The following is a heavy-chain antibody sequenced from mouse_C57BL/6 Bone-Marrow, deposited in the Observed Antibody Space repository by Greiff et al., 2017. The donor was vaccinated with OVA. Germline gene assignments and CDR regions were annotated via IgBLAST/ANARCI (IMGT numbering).Heavy chain of an antibody. CDR3: TIYYGNLAWFAY. J-gene: IGHJ3*01. Sequence: VQLHQSGAELVRPGASVTLSCKASGYTFTDYEMHWVKQTPVHGLEWIGAIDPETGGTAYNQKFKGKAILTADKSSSTAYMELRSLTSEDSAVYYCTIYYGNLAWFAYWGQGTLVTVSA. CDR2: IDPETGGT. V-gene: IGHV1-15*01. D-gene: IGHD2-1*01. CDR1: GYTFTDYE.